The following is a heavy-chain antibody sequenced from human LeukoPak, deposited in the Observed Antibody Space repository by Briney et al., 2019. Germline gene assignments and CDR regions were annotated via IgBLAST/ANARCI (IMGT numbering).Heavy chain of an antibody. J-gene: IGHJ4*02. D-gene: IGHD1-26*01. CDR1: GFTFDDYA. V-gene: IGHV3-9*01. Sequence: SGGSLRLSCAASGFTFDDYAMHWVRQAPGKGLEWVSGISWNSGSIGYADSVKGRFTISRDNAKNSLYLQMYSLRAEDTALYYCAKAPTGEDYFDYWGQGTLVTVSS. CDR2: ISWNSGSI. CDR3: AKAPTGEDYFDY.